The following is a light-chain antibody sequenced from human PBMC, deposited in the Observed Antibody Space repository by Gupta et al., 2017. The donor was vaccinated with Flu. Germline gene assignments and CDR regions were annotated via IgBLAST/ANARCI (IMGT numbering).Light chain of an antibody. CDR2: DAS. J-gene: IGKJ4*01. CDR3: QQYDNLPRLT. Sequence: DIQMTQSPSSLSASVGDRVTITCQASQDISNFLNWYQQKPGKAPKLLMYDASNLETGVPSRFTGSGSGTDFTFTISSLQPEDIATYHCQQYDNLPRLTFGGGTKVEIK. CDR1: QDISNF. V-gene: IGKV1-33*01.